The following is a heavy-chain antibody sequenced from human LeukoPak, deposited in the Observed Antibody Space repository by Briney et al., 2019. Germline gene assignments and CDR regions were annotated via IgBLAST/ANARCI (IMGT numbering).Heavy chain of an antibody. CDR1: GCSISSGSYY. CDR3: ARWTVDPPSKVVSYGMDV. J-gene: IGHJ6*02. Sequence: PSETLSLTCTVSGCSISSGSYYWSWIRQPAGKGREWIGRIYTSGSTNDNPSLKSRVTISVDTSKNQFSLKLSSVTAADTAVYYCARWTVDPPSKVVSYGMDVWGQGTTVTVSS. D-gene: IGHD2-2*01. CDR2: IYTSGST. V-gene: IGHV4-61*02.